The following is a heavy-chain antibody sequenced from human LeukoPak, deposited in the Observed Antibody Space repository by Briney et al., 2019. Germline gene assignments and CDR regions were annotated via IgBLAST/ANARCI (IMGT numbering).Heavy chain of an antibody. J-gene: IGHJ4*02. CDR1: GGSFSGYY. D-gene: IGHD3-10*01. CDR3: ARFSMLRGVDY. V-gene: IGHV4-59*10. Sequence: SETLSLTCAVYGGSFSGYYWSWIRQPAGKGLEWIGRIYISGSTNYNPSLKSRVTISVDTSKNQFSLKLSSVTAADTAVYFCARFSMLRGVDYWGQGTLVTVSS. CDR2: IYISGST.